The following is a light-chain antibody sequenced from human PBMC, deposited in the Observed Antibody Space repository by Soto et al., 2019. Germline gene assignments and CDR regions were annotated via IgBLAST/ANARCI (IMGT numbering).Light chain of an antibody. V-gene: IGKV3D-20*02. J-gene: IGKJ5*01. CDR3: QQRNDLQVP. CDR2: GAS. Sequence: EIVLTQSPGTLSLTPGERATLSCRASQNVDSNYLAWYQQKPGQAPRIILFGASGRATGIPARFSGSGSGTDFTLTISSLEPGDFAVYYCQQRNDLQVPFGQGTRLEIK. CDR1: QNVDSNY.